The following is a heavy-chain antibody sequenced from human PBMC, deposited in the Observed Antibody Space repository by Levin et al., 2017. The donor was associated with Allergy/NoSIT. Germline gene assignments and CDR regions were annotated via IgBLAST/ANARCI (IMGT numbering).Heavy chain of an antibody. D-gene: IGHD7-27*01. CDR3: ARGARWGNKKYYFDY. CDR2: INHSGST. J-gene: IGHJ4*02. Sequence: PGGSLRLSCAVYGGSFSGYYWSWIRQPPGKGLEWIGEINHSGSTNYNPSLKSRVTISVDTSKNQFSLKLSSVTAADTAVYYCARGARWGNKKYYFDYWGQGTLVTVSS. V-gene: IGHV4-34*01. CDR1: GGSFSGYY.